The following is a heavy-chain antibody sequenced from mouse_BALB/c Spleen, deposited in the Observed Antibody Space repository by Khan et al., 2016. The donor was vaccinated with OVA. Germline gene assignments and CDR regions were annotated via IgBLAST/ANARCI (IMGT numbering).Heavy chain of an antibody. CDR1: GYNFNDSY. Sequence: VQLMESGAELVKPGATVKMSCKASGYNFNDSYMHWLKQRPEQGLEWIGSIDPPNGNIKYNQKFKGKATLTVDKSSNTAYLQLSSLTSEDSAVYCCAGMSSYWGQGTMVTVSA. CDR3: AGMSSY. V-gene: IGHV14-3*02. CDR2: IDPPNGNI. J-gene: IGHJ3*01.